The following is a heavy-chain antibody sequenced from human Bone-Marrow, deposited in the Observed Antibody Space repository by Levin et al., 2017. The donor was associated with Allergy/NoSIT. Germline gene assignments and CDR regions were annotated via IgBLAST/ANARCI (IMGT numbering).Heavy chain of an antibody. CDR3: ARDLAVGATLHWAFDF. CDR2: ISYDGIDK. D-gene: IGHD1-26*01. V-gene: IGHV3-30-3*01. CDR1: GFTFSSYA. Sequence: GESLKISCPASGFTFSSYAMHWVRQAPGKGLEWVAVISYDGIDKYYTDSVKGRFSISRDNSKNTLYLQMNSLRAEDTAVYYCARDLAVGATLHWAFDFWGQGTLVTVSS. J-gene: IGHJ4*02.